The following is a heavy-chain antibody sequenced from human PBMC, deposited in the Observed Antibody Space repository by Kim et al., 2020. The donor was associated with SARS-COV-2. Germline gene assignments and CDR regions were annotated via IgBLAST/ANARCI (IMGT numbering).Heavy chain of an antibody. CDR2: ISSSSSYI. Sequence: GGSLRLSCAASGFTFSSYSMNWVRQAPGKGLEWVSSISSSSSYIYYADSVKGRFTISRDNAKNSLYLQMNSLRAEDTAVYYCARDSGVLRYFDYWGQGTLVTVSS. V-gene: IGHV3-21*01. CDR1: GFTFSSYS. CDR3: ARDSGVLRYFDY. D-gene: IGHD3-9*01. J-gene: IGHJ4*02.